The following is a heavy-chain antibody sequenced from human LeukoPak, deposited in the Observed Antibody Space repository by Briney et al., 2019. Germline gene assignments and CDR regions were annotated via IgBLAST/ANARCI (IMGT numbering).Heavy chain of an antibody. CDR2: VSSDGSTT. Sequence: GSLRLSCAASGLNSSGYWVHWVRQAPGEGLVWVSRVSSDGSTTTYADSVKGRFTVSRDNAKNTLYLQMSSLRAEDTAVYFCASGLGSSPISPIAYWGQGTLVTVSS. V-gene: IGHV3-74*01. J-gene: IGHJ4*02. CDR3: ASGLGSSPISPIAY. CDR1: GLNSSGYW. D-gene: IGHD6-6*01.